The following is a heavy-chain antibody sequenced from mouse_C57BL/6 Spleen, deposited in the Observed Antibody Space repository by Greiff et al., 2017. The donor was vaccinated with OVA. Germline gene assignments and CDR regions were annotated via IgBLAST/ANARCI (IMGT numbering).Heavy chain of an antibody. CDR1: GFTFSDAW. D-gene: IGHD1-1*01. CDR2: IRNKANNHAT. J-gene: IGHJ1*03. CDR3: TRPPIYYYGSSYGWYFDV. V-gene: IGHV6-6*01. Sequence: EVQRVESGGGLVQPGGSMKLSCAASGFTFSDAWMDWVRQSPEKGLEWVAEIRNKANNHATYYAESVKGRFTISRDDSKSSVYLQMNSLRAEDTGIYYCTRPPIYYYGSSYGWYFDVWGTGTTVTVSS.